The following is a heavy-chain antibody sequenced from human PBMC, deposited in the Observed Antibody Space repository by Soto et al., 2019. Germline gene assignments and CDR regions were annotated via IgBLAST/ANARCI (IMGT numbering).Heavy chain of an antibody. V-gene: IGHV3-49*04. CDR2: IRSKAYGGTT. D-gene: IGHD2-15*01. Sequence: GGSLRLSCTASGFTFGDYAMSWVRQAPGKGLEWVGFIRSKAYGGTTEYAASVKGRFTISRDDSKSIAYLQMNSLKTEDTAVYYCTRDIVVVVAATPYYYGMDVWGQGTTVTVSS. CDR3: TRDIVVVVAATPYYYGMDV. J-gene: IGHJ6*02. CDR1: GFTFGDYA.